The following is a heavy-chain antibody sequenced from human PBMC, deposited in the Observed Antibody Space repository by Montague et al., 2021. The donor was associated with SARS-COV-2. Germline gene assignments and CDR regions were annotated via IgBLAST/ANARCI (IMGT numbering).Heavy chain of an antibody. CDR3: ARGRVTRAGFDY. Sequence: SETLSLTCSVSGYFIGTGYYWGWIRQSPGKGLEWIVSNYLHGNAYYNPSLNSRVTISLDTSNNQFSLRLTSVTTSATAVYYCARGRVTRAGFDYWGQGTRVIVSS. CDR2: NYLHGNA. J-gene: IGHJ4*02. CDR1: GYFIGTGYY. V-gene: IGHV4-38-2*02. D-gene: IGHD2-21*02.